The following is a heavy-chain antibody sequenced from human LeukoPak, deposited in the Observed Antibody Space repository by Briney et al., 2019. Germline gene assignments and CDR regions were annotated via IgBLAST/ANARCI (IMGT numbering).Heavy chain of an antibody. Sequence: ASVKVSCKASGYTFTGYYMNWVRQAPGQGLEWMGWINPNSGGTNYAQKFQGRVTMTRDTSISTAYMELSRLRSDDTAVYYCARELIDCSSTSCFYYDFWSGYWSSDYYFDYWGQGTLVTVSS. CDR2: INPNSGGT. V-gene: IGHV1-2*02. CDR3: ARELIDCSSTSCFYYDFWSGYWSSDYYFDY. J-gene: IGHJ4*02. CDR1: GYTFTGYY. D-gene: IGHD3-3*01.